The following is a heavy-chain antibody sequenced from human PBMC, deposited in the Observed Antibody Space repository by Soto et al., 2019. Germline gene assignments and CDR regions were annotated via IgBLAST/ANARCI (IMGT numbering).Heavy chain of an antibody. Sequence: QVQLQESGPGLVKPSETLSLTCTVSGGSVSSGSYYWSWIRQPPGKGLEWIGYIYYSGSTNYNPSLKSRVTISVATSKNQFSLKLSSVTAADTAVYYCARDEWDYGGNQYWYFDLWGRGTLVTVSS. CDR3: ARDEWDYGGNQYWYFDL. V-gene: IGHV4-61*01. D-gene: IGHD4-17*01. CDR1: GGSVSSGSYY. CDR2: IYYSGST. J-gene: IGHJ2*01.